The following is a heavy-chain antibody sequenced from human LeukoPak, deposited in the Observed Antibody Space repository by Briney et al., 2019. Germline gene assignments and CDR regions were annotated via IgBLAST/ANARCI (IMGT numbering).Heavy chain of an antibody. V-gene: IGHV3-48*03. J-gene: IGHJ3*02. D-gene: IGHD2-21*02. CDR1: GFTFSSYE. CDR2: ISSSGSTI. CDR3: ARGYCGGDCYRLDAFDI. Sequence: GGSLRLSCAASGFTFSSYEMNWVRQAPGKGLEWVSYISSSGSTIYYADSVKGRFTISRDNAKNSLYLQMNSLRAEDTAVYYCARGYCGGDCYRLDAFDIWGQGTMVTVSS.